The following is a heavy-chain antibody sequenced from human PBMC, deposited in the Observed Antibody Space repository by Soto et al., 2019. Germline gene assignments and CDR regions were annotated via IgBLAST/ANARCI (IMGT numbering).Heavy chain of an antibody. CDR3: ARDKEWVLGNYYYYPMDV. CDR2: ISAYNGNT. D-gene: IGHD3-3*01. Sequence: AASVKVSCKASGYTFTSYGISWVRQAPGQGLEWMGWISAYNGNTNYAQHLQGRVTMTTDTSTSTAYMELRSLRSDDTAVYYCARDKEWVLGNYYYYPMDVWGQGTTVTVSS. J-gene: IGHJ6*02. CDR1: GYTFTSYG. V-gene: IGHV1-18*01.